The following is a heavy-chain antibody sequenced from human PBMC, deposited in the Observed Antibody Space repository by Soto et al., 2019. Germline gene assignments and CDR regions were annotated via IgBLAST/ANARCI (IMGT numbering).Heavy chain of an antibody. D-gene: IGHD3-10*01. J-gene: IGHJ6*02. CDR2: IIPIFGTA. V-gene: IGHV1-69*13. Sequence: SVKVSCKASGGTFSSYAISWVREAPGQGLEWMGGIIPIFGTANYAQKFQGRVTITADESTSTAYMELSSLRSEDTAVYYCASSRGLARGGYYYYGMDVWGQGTTVTVSS. CDR3: ASSRGLARGGYYYYGMDV. CDR1: GGTFSSYA.